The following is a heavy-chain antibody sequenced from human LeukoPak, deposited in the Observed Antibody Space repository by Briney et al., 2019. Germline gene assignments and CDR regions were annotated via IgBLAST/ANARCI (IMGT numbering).Heavy chain of an antibody. CDR3: ALPHDFWSGYYS. J-gene: IGHJ4*02. CDR1: GFTFSSYS. V-gene: IGHV3-48*01. Sequence: GGSLRLSCAASGFTFSSYSVNWVRQAPGKGLEWVSYISSSSSTIYYADSVKGRFTISRDNAKNSLYLQMNSLRSEDTAVYYCALPHDFWSGYYSWDQGTLVTVSS. D-gene: IGHD3-3*01. CDR2: ISSSSSTI.